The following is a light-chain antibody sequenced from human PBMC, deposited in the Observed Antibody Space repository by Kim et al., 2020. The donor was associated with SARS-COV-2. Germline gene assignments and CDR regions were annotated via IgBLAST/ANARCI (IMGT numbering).Light chain of an antibody. J-gene: IGLJ3*02. V-gene: IGLV6-57*01. CDR1: SGSIASNY. Sequence: TTVTVSCTRSSGSIASNYVQWYQQRPGSSPTTVIYEDNQRPSGVPDRFSGSIDSSSNSASLTISGLKTEDEADYYCQSYDSSNQVFGGGTKLTVL. CDR2: EDN. CDR3: QSYDSSNQV.